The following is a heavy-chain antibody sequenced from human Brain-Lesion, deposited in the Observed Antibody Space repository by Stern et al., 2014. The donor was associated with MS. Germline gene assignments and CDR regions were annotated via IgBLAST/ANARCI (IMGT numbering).Heavy chain of an antibody. CDR3: ARGARYSDSSGYYFYFDY. CDR1: GGSINSGGYY. Sequence: QLQLQESGPGLVKPSQTLPLTCTVSGGSINSGGYYWSWIRQYPGKGLEWIGYIYYTGSAYYDPSLKSRLSMSIDTYKNQFSLNLNSVTAADTAVYYCARGARYSDSSGYYFYFDYWGQGTLVTVSS. V-gene: IGHV4-31*03. CDR2: IYYTGSA. D-gene: IGHD3-22*01. J-gene: IGHJ4*02.